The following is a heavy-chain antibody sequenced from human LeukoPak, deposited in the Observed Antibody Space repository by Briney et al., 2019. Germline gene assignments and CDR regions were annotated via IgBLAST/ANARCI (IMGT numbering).Heavy chain of an antibody. CDR2: IYYSGST. D-gene: IGHD3-3*01. CDR1: GGSISSYY. J-gene: IGHJ5*02. Sequence: SETLSLTCTVSGGSISSYYWSWIRQPPGKGLEWIGYIYYSGSTNYNPSLKSRVTMSVDTSKNQFSLKLSSVTAADTAVYYCAREIYEGWFDPWGQGTLVTVSS. V-gene: IGHV4-59*12. CDR3: AREIYEGWFDP.